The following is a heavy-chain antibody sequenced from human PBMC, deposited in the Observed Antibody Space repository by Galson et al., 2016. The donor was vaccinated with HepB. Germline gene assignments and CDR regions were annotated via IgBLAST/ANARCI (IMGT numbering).Heavy chain of an antibody. V-gene: IGHV3-48*02. J-gene: IGHJ6*02. CDR1: GFTFRDYS. CDR3: ARDGRRGYDMDV. CDR2: IASNRRTI. Sequence: SLRLSCAASGFTFRDYSMNWVRQAPGKGLEWVSYIASNRRTIYYADSARGRFTISRDNAKNSLYLRMNSLRDEDTAVYYCARDGRRGYDMDVWGQGTTVTVSS.